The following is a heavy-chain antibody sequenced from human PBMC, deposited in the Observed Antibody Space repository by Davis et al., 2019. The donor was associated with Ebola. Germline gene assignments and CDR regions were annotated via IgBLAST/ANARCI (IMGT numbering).Heavy chain of an antibody. J-gene: IGHJ4*02. D-gene: IGHD5-12*01. V-gene: IGHV3-48*01. CDR3: ANSSYDGY. CDR2: ISSSSSTI. CDR1: GFTFSSYS. Sequence: PGGSLRLSCAASGFTFSSYSMNWVRQAPGKGLEWVSYISSSSSTIYYADSVKGRFTISRDNAKNSLYLQMNSLRAEDTAVYYCANSSYDGYWGQGTLVTVSS.